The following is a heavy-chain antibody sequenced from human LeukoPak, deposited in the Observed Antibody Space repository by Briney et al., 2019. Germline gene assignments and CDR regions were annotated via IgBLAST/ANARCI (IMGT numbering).Heavy chain of an antibody. V-gene: IGHV4-39*01. CDR3: ARLRKGSARDLIDY. CDR1: GDSISTSSFY. Sequence: SETLSLTCTASGDSISTSSFYWGWIRQPPGKGLEWLGSIYYSGDTYYNPSLKSRVTISVDTSKNQFSLRLSSVTAADTGIYYCARLRKGSARDLIDYWGQGILVTVSS. J-gene: IGHJ4*02. CDR2: IYYSGDT. D-gene: IGHD6-6*01.